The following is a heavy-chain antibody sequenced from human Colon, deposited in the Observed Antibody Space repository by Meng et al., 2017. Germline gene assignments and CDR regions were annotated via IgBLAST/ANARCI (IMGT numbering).Heavy chain of an antibody. CDR1: GFTFREYY. CDR2: ISSSGGSV. J-gene: IGHJ4*02. Sequence: GESLKISCAASGFTFREYYMSWIRQAPGKGLEWVAYISSSGGSVYYADSVKGRFTISRDNAEKSLHLHMDSLRAEDTAVYFCATSCLAVAGTSQFDYWGQGIRV. D-gene: IGHD6-19*01. CDR3: ATSCLAVAGTSQFDY. V-gene: IGHV3-11*01.